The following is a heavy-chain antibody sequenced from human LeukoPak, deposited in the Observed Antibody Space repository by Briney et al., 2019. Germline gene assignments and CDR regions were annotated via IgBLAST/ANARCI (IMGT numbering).Heavy chain of an antibody. J-gene: IGHJ6*02. D-gene: IGHD6-13*01. CDR2: ISSSSSYI. Sequence: GGSLRLSCAASGFTFSSYSMNWVRQAPGKGLEWVSSISSSSSYIYYADSVKGRFTISRDNAKNSLYLQMNSLRAEDTAVYYCAGEDSSSWSPTDVWGQGTTVTVSS. V-gene: IGHV3-21*01. CDR1: GFTFSSYS. CDR3: AGEDSSSWSPTDV.